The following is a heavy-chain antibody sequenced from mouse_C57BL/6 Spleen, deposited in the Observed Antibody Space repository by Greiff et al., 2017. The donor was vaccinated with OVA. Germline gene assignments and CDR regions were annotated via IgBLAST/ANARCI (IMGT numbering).Heavy chain of an antibody. CDR1: GYSITSGYY. J-gene: IGHJ2*01. CDR2: ISYDGSN. Sequence: EVKLMESGPGLVKPSQSLSLTCSVTGYSITSGYYWNWIRQLPGNQLEWMGYISYDGSNNYNPSLKNRISITRDTSKNQFFLKLNSVTTEDTATYYCARDPYGLDYWGQGTTLTVSS. V-gene: IGHV3-6*01. CDR3: ARDPYGLDY. D-gene: IGHD1-1*01.